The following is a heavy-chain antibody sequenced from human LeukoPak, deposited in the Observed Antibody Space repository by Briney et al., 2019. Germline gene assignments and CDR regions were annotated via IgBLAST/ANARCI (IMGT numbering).Heavy chain of an antibody. CDR2: IYYSGST. CDR3: ARGGSDSSGWSIFDY. Sequence: PSETLSLTCTFSGGSISSYYWSWIRQPPGKGLEWIGYIYYSGSTNYNPSLKSRVTISVDTSKNQFSLKLSSVTAADTAVYYCARGGSDSSGWSIFDYWGQGTLVTVSS. CDR1: GGSISSYY. D-gene: IGHD6-19*01. V-gene: IGHV4-59*01. J-gene: IGHJ4*02.